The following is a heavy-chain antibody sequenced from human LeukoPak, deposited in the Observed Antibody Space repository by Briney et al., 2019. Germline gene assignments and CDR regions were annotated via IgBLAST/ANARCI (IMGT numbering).Heavy chain of an antibody. D-gene: IGHD3-22*01. V-gene: IGHV3-74*01. J-gene: IGHJ4*02. CDR3: AKHRFESGGYHSTD. CDR2: IASDGSST. Sequence: GGSLRLSCAASGFTFSSYWMNWVRQAPGKGLVWVSRIASDGSSTTYADSVKGRFSISRDNAKNTLYLQMNSLRDEDTAVYYCAKHRFESGGYHSTDWGQGTLVTVSS. CDR1: GFTFSSYW.